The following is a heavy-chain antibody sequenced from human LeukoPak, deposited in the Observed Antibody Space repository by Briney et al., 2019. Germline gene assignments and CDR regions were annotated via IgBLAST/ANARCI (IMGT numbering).Heavy chain of an antibody. V-gene: IGHV1-46*01. Sequence: PGASVKVSCKASGYTFTSYYMHWVRQAPGQGLEWMGLFNPTGGSTSYGRKFQGRLSMTGDTSTSTVYMELSSLRSDDTALYYCARAHQGAMFYDNWGQGTLVTVSS. CDR3: ARAHQGAMFYDN. CDR2: FNPTGGST. J-gene: IGHJ4*02. D-gene: IGHD3-10*02. CDR1: GYTFTSYY.